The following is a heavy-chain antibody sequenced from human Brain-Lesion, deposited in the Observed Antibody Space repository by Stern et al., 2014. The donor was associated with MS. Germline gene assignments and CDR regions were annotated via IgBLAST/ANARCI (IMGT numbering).Heavy chain of an antibody. CDR2: ITWDGGIT. CDR3: AGGLGF. CDR1: GFTFADYA. D-gene: IGHD2-21*01. J-gene: IGHJ4*02. Sequence: EVQLVESGGVVVQPGGSLRLSCAASGFTFADYAMHWVRQAPGKGLEWVSLITWDGGITSYTASVKGRFSISRDNRKSFLYLQMNSLRPEDTALYYCAGGLGFWGRGTLVTVSS. V-gene: IGHV3-43D*03.